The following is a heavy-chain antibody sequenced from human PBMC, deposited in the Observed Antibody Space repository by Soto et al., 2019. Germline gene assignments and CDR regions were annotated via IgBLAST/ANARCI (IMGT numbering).Heavy chain of an antibody. V-gene: IGHV1-18*01. CDR1: GYSFTTYG. J-gene: IGHJ6*02. CDR3: AREGPAPYYYYGMDV. Sequence: EASVKVSCKTSGYSFTTYGISWVRQAPGQGLEWMGWISAYNGNTNYAQKLQGRVTMTTDTSTSTAYMELRSLRSDDTAVYYCAREGPAPYYYYGMDVWGQGSTVTSP. CDR2: ISAYNGNT.